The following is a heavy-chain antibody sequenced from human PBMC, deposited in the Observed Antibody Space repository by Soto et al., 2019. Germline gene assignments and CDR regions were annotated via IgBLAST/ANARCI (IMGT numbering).Heavy chain of an antibody. V-gene: IGHV3-66*01. CDR2: IYSGGST. CDR3: AREPQVGVVISFFFQAEDGIRDIRSVSAFLLNRSSDL. J-gene: IGHJ2*01. Sequence: EWVSVIYSGGSTYYADSVKGRFTISRDNSKNTLYLQMNSLRAEDTAVYYCAREPQVGVVISFFFQAEDGIRDIRSVSAFLLNRSSDL. D-gene: IGHD3-3*01.